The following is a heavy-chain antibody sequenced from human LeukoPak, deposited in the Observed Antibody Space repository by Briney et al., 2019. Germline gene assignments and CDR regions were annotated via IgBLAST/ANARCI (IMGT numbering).Heavy chain of an antibody. CDR1: GVSMSAYQ. Sequence: SETPSLTCTVSGVSMSAYQWSWVRQSPEKGLEWIGCINTKGETSYNPSLKSRVTTSVDTSKSQFSLRLTSVTAADTAVYYCATSNDAKIAPFDHWGQGAPVTVSS. D-gene: IGHD2-21*01. CDR3: ATSNDAKIAPFDH. J-gene: IGHJ4*02. V-gene: IGHV4-4*09. CDR2: INTKGET.